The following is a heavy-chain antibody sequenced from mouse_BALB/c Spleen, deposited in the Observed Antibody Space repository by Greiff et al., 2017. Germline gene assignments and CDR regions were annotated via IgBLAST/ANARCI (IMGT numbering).Heavy chain of an antibody. CDR1: GFTFSSFG. CDR3: ARGDSNYPSFFAY. V-gene: IGHV5-17*02. Sequence: EVKLMESGGGLVQPGGSRKLSCAASGFTFSSFGMHWVRQAPEKGLEWVAYISSGSSTIYYADTVKGRFTISRDNPKNTLFLQMTSLRSEDTAMYYCARGDSNYPSFFAYWGQGTLVTVSA. D-gene: IGHD2-5*01. J-gene: IGHJ3*01. CDR2: ISSGSSTI.